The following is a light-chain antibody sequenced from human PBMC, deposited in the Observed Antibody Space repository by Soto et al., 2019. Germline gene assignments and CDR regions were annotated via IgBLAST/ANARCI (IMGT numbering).Light chain of an antibody. J-gene: IGLJ3*02. CDR3: AAWDDSLNAWV. CDR2: SNN. CDR1: SSNIGSNT. Sequence: QSVLTQPPSASGTPGQRVTISCSGSSSNIGSNTVNWYQQLPGTAPKLLIYSNNQRPSGVPDRFSGSKSGTSASLAISGLQSEDEADYYYAAWDDSLNAWVFGGGTKLTVL. V-gene: IGLV1-44*01.